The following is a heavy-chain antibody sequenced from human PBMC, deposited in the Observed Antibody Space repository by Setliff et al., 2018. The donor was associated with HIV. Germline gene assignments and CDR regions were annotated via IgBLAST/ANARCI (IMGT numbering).Heavy chain of an antibody. CDR1: GYTFTKYY. V-gene: IGHV1-46*01. CDR3: VRDNWNLGSVHNWFDP. D-gene: IGHD1-7*01. CDR2: INPGGGAT. J-gene: IGHJ5*02. Sequence: ASVKVSCKASGYTFTKYYINWVRQAPGQGLEWMGIINPGGGATTYEKKFQGIVTMTRDTSTSTVYMELNNLRFDDTAVYYCVRDNWNLGSVHNWFDPWGQGTVVTVSS.